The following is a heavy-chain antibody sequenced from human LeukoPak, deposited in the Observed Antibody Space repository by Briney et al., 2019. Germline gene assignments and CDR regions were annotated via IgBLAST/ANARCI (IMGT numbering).Heavy chain of an antibody. V-gene: IGHV1-18*01. CDR3: ARAPAGGLPFLNLDY. CDR1: GYTFTSYG. Sequence: GASVRVSCKASGYTFTSYGVSWVRQAPGQGLEWMGWISAYNGNTNYAQKLQGRVTMTRNTSISTAYMELSSLRSEDTAVYYCARAPAGGLPFLNLDYWGQGTLVTVSS. J-gene: IGHJ4*02. D-gene: IGHD2-21*02. CDR2: ISAYNGNT.